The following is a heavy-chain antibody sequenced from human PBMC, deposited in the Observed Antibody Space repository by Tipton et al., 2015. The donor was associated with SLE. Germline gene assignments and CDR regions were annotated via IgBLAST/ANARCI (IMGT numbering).Heavy chain of an antibody. CDR2: IFSGGAT. Sequence: AVSGFTVSGNNMMWVRQAPGKGLEWVSAIFSGGATYYADSVKDRFIISRDSSKLYLRMNSLRTEDTAVYYCGRDLAVDSEFWGQGTLVTVSS. J-gene: IGHJ4*02. CDR1: GFTVSGNN. V-gene: IGHV3-66*01. CDR3: GRDLAVDSEF. D-gene: IGHD4-23*01.